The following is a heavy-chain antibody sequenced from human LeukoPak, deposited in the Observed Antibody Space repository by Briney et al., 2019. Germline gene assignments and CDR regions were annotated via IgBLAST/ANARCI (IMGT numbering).Heavy chain of an antibody. J-gene: IGHJ4*02. Sequence: GGSLRLSCAASGFTFSSYEMNWVRQAPGKGLEWVSYISSSGSTIYYADSVKGRFNISRDNAKNSLYLQMNSLRAEDTAVYYCARTPVKIGVVVAAHPFDYWGQGTLVTVSS. CDR1: GFTFSSYE. V-gene: IGHV3-48*03. D-gene: IGHD2-15*01. CDR3: ARTPVKIGVVVAAHPFDY. CDR2: ISSSGSTI.